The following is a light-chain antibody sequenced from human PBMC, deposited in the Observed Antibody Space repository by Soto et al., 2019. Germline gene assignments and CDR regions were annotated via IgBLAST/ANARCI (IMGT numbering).Light chain of an antibody. CDR2: ATS. Sequence: DIQMTQSPSSLSASVGDRVTITCRASQGIRNDLGWYQQRPGKAPNLLIYATSSLQSGVPSRFSGSGSGTEFTLTISSLQPDDFATYYCQHYNSYSEAFGQGTKVDI. J-gene: IGKJ1*01. V-gene: IGKV1-17*01. CDR3: QHYNSYSEA. CDR1: QGIRND.